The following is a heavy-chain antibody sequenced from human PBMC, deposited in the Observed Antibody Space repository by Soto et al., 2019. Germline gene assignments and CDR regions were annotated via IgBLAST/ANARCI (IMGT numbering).Heavy chain of an antibody. V-gene: IGHV4-34*01. J-gene: IGHJ5*02. D-gene: IGHD3-10*01. Sequence: SETLSLTCAVYGGSFSGYYWSWIRQPPGKGLEWIGEINHSGSTNYNPSLKSRVTISVDTSKNRFSLKLSSVTAADTAVYYCARKRLWFGELFSWFDPWGQGTLVTVSS. CDR1: GGSFSGYY. CDR3: ARKRLWFGELFSWFDP. CDR2: INHSGST.